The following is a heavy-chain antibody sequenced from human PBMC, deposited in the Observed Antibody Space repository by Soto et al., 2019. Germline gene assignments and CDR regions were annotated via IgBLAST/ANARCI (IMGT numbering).Heavy chain of an antibody. CDR1: GGSISSSNW. CDR3: ASVRRGYYFAMDV. D-gene: IGHD3-10*02. V-gene: IGHV4-4*02. Sequence: QVQLQESGPGLVKPSGTLSLTCAVSGGSISSSNWWSWVRQPPGKGLEWIGEIYHSGSTNYNPSLKSRVTISVDNSKNQFALKLSSVTAADTAVYYCASVRRGYYFAMDVWGQVTTVTVSS. CDR2: IYHSGST. J-gene: IGHJ6*02.